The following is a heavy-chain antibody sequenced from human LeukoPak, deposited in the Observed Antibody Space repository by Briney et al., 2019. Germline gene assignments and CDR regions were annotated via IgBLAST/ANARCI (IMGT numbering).Heavy chain of an antibody. D-gene: IGHD3-22*01. Sequence: PSETLSLTCAVYGGSFSGYYLSWIRQPPGKGLEWIGEINHSGSTNYNPSLKSRVTISVDTSKNQFSLKLSSVTAADTAVYYCARGRKYYYDSSGPRRPYYYYMDVWGKGTTVTVSS. CDR1: GGSFSGYY. CDR3: ARGRKYYYDSSGPRRPYYYYMDV. CDR2: INHSGST. J-gene: IGHJ6*03. V-gene: IGHV4-34*01.